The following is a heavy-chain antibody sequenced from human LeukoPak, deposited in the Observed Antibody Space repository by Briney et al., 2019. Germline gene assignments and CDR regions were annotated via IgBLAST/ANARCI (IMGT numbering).Heavy chain of an antibody. D-gene: IGHD3-22*01. CDR1: GGSISSYY. CDR2: IYYSGST. Sequence: SETLSLTCTVSGGSISSYYWSWIRQPPGKGLEWIGYIYYSGSTNYNPSLKSRVTISVDTSKNQFSLELSSVTAADTAVYYCARHGYELTYYYDSSGASEYFQHWGQGTLVTVSS. V-gene: IGHV4-59*08. CDR3: ARHGYELTYYYDSSGASEYFQH. J-gene: IGHJ1*01.